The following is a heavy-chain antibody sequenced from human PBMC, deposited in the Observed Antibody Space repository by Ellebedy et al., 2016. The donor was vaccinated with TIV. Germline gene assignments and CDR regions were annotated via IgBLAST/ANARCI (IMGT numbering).Heavy chain of an antibody. J-gene: IGHJ3*02. CDR3: AKDKGSVTAIADAFDI. CDR1: GFTFSSYA. V-gene: IGHV3-23*01. Sequence: GESLKISXVASGFTFSSYAMSWVRQAPGKGLEWVSAISGSGGSTYYADSVKGRFTISRDNSKNTLYLQMNSLRAEDTAVYYCAKDKGSVTAIADAFDIWGQGTMVTVSS. CDR2: ISGSGGST. D-gene: IGHD2-21*02.